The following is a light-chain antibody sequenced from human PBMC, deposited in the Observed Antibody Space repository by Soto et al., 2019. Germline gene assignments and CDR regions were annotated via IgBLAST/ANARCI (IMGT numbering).Light chain of an antibody. CDR2: AAS. CDR3: QQSYSTPIT. J-gene: IGKJ5*01. V-gene: IGKV1-39*01. Sequence: IPVTQSPSSLPASLVDRVKFTCGASQSINSYLNWYQQEPGKAPKFLIYAASSLQSGVPSRFSGSGSGTDFTLTISSLQPEDFATYYCQQSYSTPITFGQGARLEIK. CDR1: QSINSY.